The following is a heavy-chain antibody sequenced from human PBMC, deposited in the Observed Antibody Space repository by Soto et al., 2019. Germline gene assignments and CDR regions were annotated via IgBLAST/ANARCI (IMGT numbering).Heavy chain of an antibody. D-gene: IGHD2-8*01. V-gene: IGHV3-21*02. CDR1: GFTFSTYS. CDR3: ARSHPNGGMDV. Sequence: EVQLVESGGGLVKPGGSLRVSCAASGFTFSTYSVNWVRQAPGKGLEWVSSITSSGTFIYYADSVKGRFTISRDDAKNSLFLQMNSLRVDDTAIYYCARSHPNGGMDVWGQGTTVTVSS. J-gene: IGHJ6*02. CDR2: ITSSGTFI.